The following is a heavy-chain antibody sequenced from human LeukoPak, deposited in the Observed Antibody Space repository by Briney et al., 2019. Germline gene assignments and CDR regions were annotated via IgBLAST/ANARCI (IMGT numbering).Heavy chain of an antibody. V-gene: IGHV4-61*01. CDR3: ARSFLGGWYYFDY. CDR1: GVSVSSGSYY. CDR2: IYYSGST. Sequence: SETLSLTCTVSGVSVSSGSYYWSWIRQPPGKGLEWIGYIYYSGSTNYNPSLKSRVTISVDTSKNQFSLKLSSVTAADTAVYYCARSFLGGWYYFDYWGQGTLVTVSS. J-gene: IGHJ4*02. D-gene: IGHD6-19*01.